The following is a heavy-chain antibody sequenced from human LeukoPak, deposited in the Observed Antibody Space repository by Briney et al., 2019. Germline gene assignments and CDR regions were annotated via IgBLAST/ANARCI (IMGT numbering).Heavy chain of an antibody. J-gene: IGHJ4*02. Sequence: SETLSLTCTVSGYSISNGYYWGWIRQPPGKGLAWIGSVYHSGSTYYNPSLKSRVTISVDTSKNQFSLKLTSVTAADTAVYYCARGRGSYYYYFDYWGQGTLVTVSS. CDR3: ARGRGSYYYYFDY. CDR2: VYHSGST. V-gene: IGHV4-38-2*02. CDR1: GYSISNGYY. D-gene: IGHD1-26*01.